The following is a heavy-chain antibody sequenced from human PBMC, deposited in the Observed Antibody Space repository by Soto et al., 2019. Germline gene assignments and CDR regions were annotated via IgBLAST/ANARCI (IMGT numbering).Heavy chain of an antibody. D-gene: IGHD2-15*01. CDR2: IWYDGSNK. CDR1: GFTFSSYG. V-gene: IGHV3-33*01. Sequence: QVQLVESGGGVVQPGRSLRLSCAASGFTFSSYGMHWVRQAPGKGLEWVAVIWYDGSNKYYADSVKGRFTISRDNSKNTLYLQMNSLRAEDTAVYYCARNRVAAKTYYFDYWGQGTLVTVSS. J-gene: IGHJ4*02. CDR3: ARNRVAAKTYYFDY.